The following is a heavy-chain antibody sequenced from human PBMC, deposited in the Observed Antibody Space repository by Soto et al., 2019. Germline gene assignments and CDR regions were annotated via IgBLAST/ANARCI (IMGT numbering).Heavy chain of an antibody. Sequence: SETLSLTCTVSGGSVSSGSYYWSWIRQPPGKGLEWIGYIYYSGSTNYNPSLKSRVTISVDTSKNQFSLKLSSVTAADTAVYYCARERGGGHYYDSSGYYKGAFDIWGQGTMVT. CDR1: GGSVSSGSYY. V-gene: IGHV4-61*01. D-gene: IGHD3-22*01. CDR2: IYYSGST. CDR3: ARERGGGHYYDSSGYYKGAFDI. J-gene: IGHJ3*02.